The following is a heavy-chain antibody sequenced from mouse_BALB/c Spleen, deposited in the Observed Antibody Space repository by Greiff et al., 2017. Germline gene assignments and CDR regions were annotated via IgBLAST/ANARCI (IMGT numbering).Heavy chain of an antibody. D-gene: IGHD1-1*01. CDR2: ISSGGST. CDR1: GFTFSSYA. Sequence: EVKLMESGGGLVKPGGSLKLSCAASGFTFSSYAMSWVRQTPEKRLEWVASISSGGSTYYPDSVKGRFTISRDNARNILYLQMSSLRSEETAMYYGARGLLDYGSSYWCFGVWGAGATVNGS. J-gene: IGHJ1*01. CDR3: ARGLLDYGSSYWCFGV. V-gene: IGHV5-6-5*01.